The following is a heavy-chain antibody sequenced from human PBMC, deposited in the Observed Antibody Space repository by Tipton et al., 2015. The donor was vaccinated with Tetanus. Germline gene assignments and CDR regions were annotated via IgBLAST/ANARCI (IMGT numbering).Heavy chain of an antibody. D-gene: IGHD7-27*01. Sequence: QLVQSGAEVKKPGESLKISCKGSGYSFNIYWIAWVRQMLGKGLEWMGIIYPGDSDTRYSPSFQGQVTISADKSITTAYLQWSSLKASDTAMYYCARRLGPYTGDQIWHFDLWGRGTLVTVSS. CDR1: GYSFNIYW. J-gene: IGHJ2*01. CDR2: IYPGDSDT. CDR3: ARRLGPYTGDQIWHFDL. V-gene: IGHV5-51*01.